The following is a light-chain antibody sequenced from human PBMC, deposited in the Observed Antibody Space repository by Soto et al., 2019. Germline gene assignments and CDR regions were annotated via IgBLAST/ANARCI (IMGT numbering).Light chain of an antibody. CDR1: QGISSY. J-gene: IGKJ5*01. CDR2: AAS. V-gene: IGKV1-8*01. Sequence: AIRMTQSPSSLSASTGDRVTITCRASQGISSYLAWYQQKPGKAPKLLIYAASTLQSGVPSRFSGSGSGTDFTLTISCLQSGDFATYYCQQYYSYSITFGQGTRLEIK. CDR3: QQYYSYSIT.